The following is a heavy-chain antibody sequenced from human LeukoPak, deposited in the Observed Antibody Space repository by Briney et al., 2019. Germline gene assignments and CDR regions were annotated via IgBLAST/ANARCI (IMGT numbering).Heavy chain of an antibody. D-gene: IGHD5-24*01. CDR1: GGSISSSSYY. Sequence: SETLSLTCTVSGGSISSSSYYGGWIRQPPGKGLEWIGSIYYSRNTYYNSSLKSRVTISVDTSKNQFSLKLSSVTAADTAVYYCARGGRDGYKPNWFDPWGQGTLVTVSS. V-gene: IGHV4-39*01. J-gene: IGHJ5*01. CDR3: ARGGRDGYKPNWFDP. CDR2: IYYSRNT.